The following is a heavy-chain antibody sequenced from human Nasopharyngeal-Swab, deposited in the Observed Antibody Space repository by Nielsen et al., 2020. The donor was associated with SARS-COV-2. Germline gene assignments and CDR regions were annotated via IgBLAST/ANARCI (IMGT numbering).Heavy chain of an antibody. CDR1: GGSISSSSYY. CDR3: ARVGYYDSSGYSYYFDY. D-gene: IGHD3-22*01. J-gene: IGHJ4*02. V-gene: IGHV4-39*01. Sequence: SKTLSLTCTVSGGSISSSSYYWGWIRQPPGKGLEWIGSIYYSGSTYYNPSLKSRVTISVDTSKNQFSLKLSSVTAADTAVYYCARVGYYDSSGYSYYFDYWGQGTLVTVSS. CDR2: IYYSGST.